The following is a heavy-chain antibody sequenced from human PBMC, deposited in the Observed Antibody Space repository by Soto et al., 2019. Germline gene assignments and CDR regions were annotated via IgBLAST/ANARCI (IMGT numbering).Heavy chain of an antibody. Sequence: QVQLVESGGNVVQPGRSLRLSCAASGFSFNSHGMHWVRQAPGKGLEWVAHLWAGGNFAYYAYSVKGRFTISSDHSTSTLYLQKNSAGAEDTAIYIFMRDAQWGANSGMEFWGQRTTVTVSS. CDR2: LWAGGNFA. CDR3: MRDAQWGANSGMEF. V-gene: IGHV3-33*01. CDR1: GFSFNSHG. D-gene: IGHD6-19*01. J-gene: IGHJ6*01.